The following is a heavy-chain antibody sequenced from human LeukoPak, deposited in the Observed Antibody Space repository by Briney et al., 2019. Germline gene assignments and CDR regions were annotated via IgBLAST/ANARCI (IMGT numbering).Heavy chain of an antibody. CDR3: AREWEDIVVVPAATSLDY. Sequence: GRSLRLSCAASGFTFSSYAMHWVRQAPGKGLERVAVISYDGSNKYYADSVKGRLTISRDNSKNTLYLQMNSLRAEDTAVYYCAREWEDIVVVPAATSLDYWGQGTLVTVSS. CDR1: GFTFSSYA. D-gene: IGHD2-2*01. V-gene: IGHV3-30-3*01. CDR2: ISYDGSNK. J-gene: IGHJ4*02.